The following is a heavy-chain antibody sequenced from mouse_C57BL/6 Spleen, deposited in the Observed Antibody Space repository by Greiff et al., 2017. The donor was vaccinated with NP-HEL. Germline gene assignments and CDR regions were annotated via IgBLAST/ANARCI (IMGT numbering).Heavy chain of an antibody. CDR2: IDPSDSYT. V-gene: IGHV1-59*01. CDR3: VYDGFAY. CDR1: GYTFTSYW. Sequence: QVQLQQSGPELVKPGASVKISCKASGYTFTSYWMHWVKQRPGQGLEWIGVIDPSDSYTNYNQKFKGKATLTVDTSSSTAYMQLSSLTSEDSAVYYCVYDGFAYWGQGTLVTVSA. D-gene: IGHD2-3*01. J-gene: IGHJ3*01.